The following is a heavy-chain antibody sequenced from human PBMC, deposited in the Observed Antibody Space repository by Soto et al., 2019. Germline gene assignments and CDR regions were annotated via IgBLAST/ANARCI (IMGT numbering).Heavy chain of an antibody. D-gene: IGHD4-17*01. V-gene: IGHV3-30*18. J-gene: IGHJ3*02. CDR3: AKDGPTTVSVLALAFDI. CDR2: ISYDGSNK. Sequence: QVQLVESGGGVVQPGRSLRLSCAASGFTFSSYGMHWVRQAPGKGLEWVAVISYDGSNKYYADSVKGRFTISRDNSKNTLYLQMNSLRAEDTAVYYCAKDGPTTVSVLALAFDIWGQGTMVTVSS. CDR1: GFTFSSYG.